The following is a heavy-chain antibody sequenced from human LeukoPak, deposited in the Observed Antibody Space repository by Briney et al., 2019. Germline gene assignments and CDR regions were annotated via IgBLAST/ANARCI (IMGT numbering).Heavy chain of an antibody. CDR3: ARGAAMDPYYYYYYGMDV. J-gene: IGHJ6*02. CDR1: GYTFTSYD. Sequence: ASVNVSCKASGYTFTSYDINWVRQATGQGLEWMGWMNPNSGNTGYAQKFQGRVTMTRNTSISTAYMELSSLRSEDTAVYYCARGAAMDPYYYYYYGMDVWGQGTTVTVSS. D-gene: IGHD5-18*01. CDR2: MNPNSGNT. V-gene: IGHV1-8*01.